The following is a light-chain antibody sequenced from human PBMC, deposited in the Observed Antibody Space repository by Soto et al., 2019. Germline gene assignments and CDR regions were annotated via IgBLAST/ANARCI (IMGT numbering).Light chain of an antibody. J-gene: IGKJ5*01. CDR3: QQYNDWPSIT. CDR1: QSVSSN. CDR2: DAS. Sequence: EIVLTQSPATLSLSPGERATLSCRASQSVSSNLAWYQQKPGQAPRLLIYDASTRATVIPARFSGSGSGTEFTLTISSLQSEDFAVYYCQQYNDWPSITFGQGTRLEIK. V-gene: IGKV3-15*01.